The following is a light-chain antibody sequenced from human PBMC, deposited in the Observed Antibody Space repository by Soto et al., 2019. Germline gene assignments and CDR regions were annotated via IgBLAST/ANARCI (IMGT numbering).Light chain of an antibody. J-gene: IGLJ2*01. Sequence: QSVLTQPPLVSGAPGQRVTISCTGSSSNIGAGYDVHWYQQLPGTAPKLLIYDNNNRPSGVPDRFSGSKSGTSASLAITGLQAEEEANYYCQSYDSSLSGFLIFGGGTQLTVL. CDR3: QSYDSSLSGFLI. V-gene: IGLV1-40*01. CDR2: DNN. CDR1: SSNIGAGYD.